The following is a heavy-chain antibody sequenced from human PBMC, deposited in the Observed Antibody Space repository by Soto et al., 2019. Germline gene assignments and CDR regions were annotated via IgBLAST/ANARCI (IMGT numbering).Heavy chain of an antibody. CDR1: GFTFSNHG. CDR2: IWYDGSKE. V-gene: IGHV3-33*06. Sequence: QVQLVESGGGVVQPGRSLRLSCVGSGFTFSNHGMHWFRQAPGKGLEWVADIWYDGSKEKYADSVKGRFSISRDDSKNTVFLKMNSLRVEDTAVYFCAKDSPDCSGGSCYAVIHYWGQGTLVTVSS. CDR3: AKDSPDCSGGSCYAVIHY. J-gene: IGHJ4*02. D-gene: IGHD2-15*01.